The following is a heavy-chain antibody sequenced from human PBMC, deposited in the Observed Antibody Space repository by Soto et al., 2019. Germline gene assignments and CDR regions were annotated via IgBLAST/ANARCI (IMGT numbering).Heavy chain of an antibody. Sequence: GGSLRLSCAASGFTFSSYSMNWVRQAPGKGLEWVSSISSSSSYIYYADSVKGRFTISRDNAKNSLYLQMNSLRAEDTAVYYCASGAKLGYCSGGSCYNYYYYYYMDVWGKGTTVTVSS. CDR3: ASGAKLGYCSGGSCYNYYYYYYMDV. CDR2: ISSSSSYI. D-gene: IGHD2-15*01. V-gene: IGHV3-21*01. J-gene: IGHJ6*03. CDR1: GFTFSSYS.